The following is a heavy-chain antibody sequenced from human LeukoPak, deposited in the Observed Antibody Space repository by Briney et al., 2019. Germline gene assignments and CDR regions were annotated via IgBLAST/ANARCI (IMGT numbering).Heavy chain of an antibody. J-gene: IGHJ4*02. D-gene: IGHD2-15*01. CDR1: GFSFSSYL. CDR3: ARRLCSGGSCSSFDY. CDR2: IRGNGGGT. Sequence: PGGSLRLSCAASGFSFSSYLMSWVRQAPVKGLEWVSTIRGNGGGTYYADSVKGRFTISRDNSKNTLYLQMNSLRAEDTALYYCARRLCSGGSCSSFDYWGQGTLVTVSS. V-gene: IGHV3-23*01.